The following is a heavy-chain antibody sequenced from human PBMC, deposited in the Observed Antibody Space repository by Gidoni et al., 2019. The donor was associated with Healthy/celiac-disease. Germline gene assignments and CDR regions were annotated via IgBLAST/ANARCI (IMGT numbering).Heavy chain of an antibody. Sequence: QVQLVQSGAEVKKPGSSVKVSCKASGGTFSSYAISWVRQAPGQGLEWMGGIIPIIGTANYAQKFQGRVTITADESTSTAYMELSSLRSEDTAVYYGARELGYCSSTSCYHYYYGMDVWGQGTTVTVSS. CDR1: GGTFSSYA. CDR2: IIPIIGTA. D-gene: IGHD2-2*01. V-gene: IGHV1-69*01. CDR3: ARELGYCSSTSCYHYYYGMDV. J-gene: IGHJ6*02.